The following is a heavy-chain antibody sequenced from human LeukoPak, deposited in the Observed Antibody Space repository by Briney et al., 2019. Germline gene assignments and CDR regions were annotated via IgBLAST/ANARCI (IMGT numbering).Heavy chain of an antibody. D-gene: IGHD4-23*01. J-gene: IGHJ4*02. CDR2: IIPIFGTA. CDR3: ARFYGGNSGFDY. Sequence: GSSVKVSCKASGGTFSSYAVSWVRQAPGQGLEWMGGIIPIFGTANYAQKFQGRVTITADESTSTAYMELSSLRSEDTAVYYCARFYGGNSGFDYWGQGTLVTVSS. V-gene: IGHV1-69*01. CDR1: GGTFSSYA.